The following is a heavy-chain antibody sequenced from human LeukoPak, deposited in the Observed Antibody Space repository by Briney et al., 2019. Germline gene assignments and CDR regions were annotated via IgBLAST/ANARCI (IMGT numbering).Heavy chain of an antibody. Sequence: SETLSLTCTVSGGSISSYYWSWIRQPPGKGLEWIGYIYYSGSTNYNPSLKSRVTISVDTSKNQFSLKLSSVTAADTAVYYCARVGYCSSTSCQGDWFGPWGQGTLVTVSS. CDR3: ARVGYCSSTSCQGDWFGP. V-gene: IGHV4-59*01. D-gene: IGHD2-2*01. CDR2: IYYSGST. CDR1: GGSISSYY. J-gene: IGHJ5*02.